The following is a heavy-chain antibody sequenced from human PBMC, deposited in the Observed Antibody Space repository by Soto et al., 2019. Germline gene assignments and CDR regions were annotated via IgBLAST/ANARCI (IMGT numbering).Heavy chain of an antibody. V-gene: IGHV3-23*01. CDR1: GFTFSTYA. D-gene: IGHD4-17*01. Sequence: PGGSLRLSCAASGFTFSTYAMSGVRQTQGKGLEWVSAISGSGGSTHYADSVKGRFTISRDKSKNTLYLHMNGLRAEDTAVYYCAKEPHHATVGYFQHWGQGTLVTVSS. J-gene: IGHJ1*01. CDR3: AKEPHHATVGYFQH. CDR2: ISGSGGST.